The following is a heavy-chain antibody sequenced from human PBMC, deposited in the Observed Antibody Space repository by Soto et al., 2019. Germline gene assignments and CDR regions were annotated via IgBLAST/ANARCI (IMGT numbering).Heavy chain of an antibody. Sequence: SETLSLTCAVSGGSISSSNWWSWVRQPPGKGLEWIGEIYYSGSTNYNPSLKSRVTILVDTSKNQFSLKLSSVTAADTAVYYCARVWGGAFDFWGQGTMVTVSS. CDR3: ARVWGGAFDF. D-gene: IGHD3-10*01. J-gene: IGHJ3*01. CDR1: GGSISSSNW. CDR2: IYYSGST. V-gene: IGHV4-4*02.